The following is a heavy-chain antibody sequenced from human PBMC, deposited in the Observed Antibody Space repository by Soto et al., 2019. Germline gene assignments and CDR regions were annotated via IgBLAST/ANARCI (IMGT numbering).Heavy chain of an antibody. Sequence: QVQLVQSGAEVKKPGSSVKVSCKASGGTFSSYAISWVRQAPGQGLEWMGGIIPIFGTANYAQKFQGRVTITADESTSTAYMELSSLRSEDTAVYYCARECELGYCSGGSCPFDYWGQGTLVTVSS. J-gene: IGHJ4*02. CDR3: ARECELGYCSGGSCPFDY. V-gene: IGHV1-69*01. CDR1: GGTFSSYA. D-gene: IGHD2-15*01. CDR2: IIPIFGTA.